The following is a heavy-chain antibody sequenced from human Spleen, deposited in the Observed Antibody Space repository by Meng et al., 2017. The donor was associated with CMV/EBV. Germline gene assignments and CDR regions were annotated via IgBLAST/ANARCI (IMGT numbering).Heavy chain of an antibody. J-gene: IGHJ6*02. CDR3: ARMRALNNDLWSCHYGLDI. V-gene: IGHV1-8*03. Sequence: ASVKVSCKASGYTFISYDIHWVRQATGQGLEWMGWMNPNSGHTGFAQKFQGRVTITRNTSISTAYMELSSLRSEDTAVFYCARMRALNNDLWSCHYGLDIWGQGTTVTVSS. D-gene: IGHD3-3*01. CDR1: GYTFISYD. CDR2: MNPNSGHT.